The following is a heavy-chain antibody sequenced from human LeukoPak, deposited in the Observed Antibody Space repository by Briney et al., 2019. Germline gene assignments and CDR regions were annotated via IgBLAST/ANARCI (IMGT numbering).Heavy chain of an antibody. D-gene: IGHD3-22*01. CDR3: ARGGGSSGYYYSD. CDR1: GGSFSGYY. CDR2: INHSRST. J-gene: IGHJ4*02. Sequence: PSETLSLTCAVYGGSFSGYYWSWIRQPPGKGLEWIGEINHSRSTNYNPSLKSRVTISVDTSKNQFSLKLSSVSAADTAVYYCARGGGSSGYYYSDWGQGTLVTVSS. V-gene: IGHV4-34*01.